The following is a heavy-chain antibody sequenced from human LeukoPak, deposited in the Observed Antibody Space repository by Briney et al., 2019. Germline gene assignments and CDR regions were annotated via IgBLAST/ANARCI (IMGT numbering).Heavy chain of an antibody. CDR1: GFTFSSYA. CDR3: AGSSGITKVQH. CDR2: FSGSGGNT. J-gene: IGHJ1*01. V-gene: IGHV3-23*01. Sequence: GGSLRLSCAASGFTFSSYAMSWVRQAPGKGLECISGFSGSGGNTYYADSVKGRFTISRDNSKNTLYLQMNSLRAEDTAVYYCAGSSGITKVQHWGQGTLVTVSS. D-gene: IGHD6-19*01.